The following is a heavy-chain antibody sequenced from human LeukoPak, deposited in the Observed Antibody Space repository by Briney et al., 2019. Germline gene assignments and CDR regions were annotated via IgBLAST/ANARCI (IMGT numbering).Heavy chain of an antibody. J-gene: IGHJ3*01. D-gene: IGHD3-22*01. CDR2: ISSDGINK. CDR1: GFAFSNYD. Sequence: GGSLRLSCAASGFAFSNYDMHWVRQAPGKGLEWVAVISSDGINKYYADSVKGRFTISRDNSENTLYLQMNSLRAEDTAVYYCARAGVESSGYYAFDVWGQGTILTVSS. CDR3: ARAGVESSGYYAFDV. V-gene: IGHV3-30*19.